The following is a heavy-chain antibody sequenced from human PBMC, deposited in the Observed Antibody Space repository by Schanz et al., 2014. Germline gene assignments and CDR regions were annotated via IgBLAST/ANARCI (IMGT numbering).Heavy chain of an antibody. CDR1: RSTFSSYT. CDR2: MNPNSGNP. J-gene: IGHJ4*02. Sequence: QGQLVQSGAEVKKPGSSMKVSCKASRSTFSSYTINWVRQAPGQGLEWLGWMNPNSGNPGFAQKFRGRVTMTRNTSMSTAYIELHILTSEDTAVYYCARGRTFDYWGQGTLVTVSS. CDR3: ARGRTFDY. V-gene: IGHV1-8*02.